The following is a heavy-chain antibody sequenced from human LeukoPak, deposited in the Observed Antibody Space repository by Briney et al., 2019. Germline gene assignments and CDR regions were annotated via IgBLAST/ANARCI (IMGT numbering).Heavy chain of an antibody. CDR1: GFPFSSYW. D-gene: IGHD6-6*01. Sequence: GGSLRLSCAASGFPFSSYWMSWVRQAPGKGLEWVANIKQDGSEKYYVDSVKGRFTISRDNAKNSLYLQMNSLRAEDTAVYYCARGGIAARQPPFDYWGQGTLVTVSS. CDR2: IKQDGSEK. J-gene: IGHJ4*02. V-gene: IGHV3-7*01. CDR3: ARGGIAARQPPFDY.